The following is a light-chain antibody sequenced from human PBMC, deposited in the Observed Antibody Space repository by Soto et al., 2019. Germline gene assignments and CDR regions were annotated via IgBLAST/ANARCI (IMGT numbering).Light chain of an antibody. V-gene: IGKV1-17*01. CDR1: QRMSNL. Sequence: IQLTQSPSSLSASVGDRVTITCRVSQRMSNLLNWYQQKPGKAPKLLIYAASTLQPGVPSRLSGSGSGTEFTLTISSLQPDDFATYYCQQYNSYSRTFGQGTKVDIK. CDR2: AAS. CDR3: QQYNSYSRT. J-gene: IGKJ1*01.